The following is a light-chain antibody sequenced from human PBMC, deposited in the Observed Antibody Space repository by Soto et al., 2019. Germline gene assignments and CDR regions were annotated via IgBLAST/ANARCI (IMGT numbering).Light chain of an antibody. Sequence: DIQMTQSPSTLSASVGDRVTITCRASQSISSWLAWYQQKPGKAPKLLIYDASSLESGVPSRFSGSGSGTEFTLPFSSLQPDDFATYYCQQYNSYSGFTFGPGTKVDIK. V-gene: IGKV1-5*01. CDR2: DAS. J-gene: IGKJ3*01. CDR1: QSISSW. CDR3: QQYNSYSGFT.